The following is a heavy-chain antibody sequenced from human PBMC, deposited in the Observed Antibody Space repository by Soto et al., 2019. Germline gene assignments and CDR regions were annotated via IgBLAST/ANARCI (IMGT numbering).Heavy chain of an antibody. CDR2: IYYSGST. J-gene: IGHJ4*02. CDR1: GGSISSYY. V-gene: IGHV4-59*01. Sequence: PSETLSLTCTVSGGSISSYYWIWIRQPPGKGLEWIGYIYYSGSTNYNPSLKSRVTISVDTSKNQFSLKLSSVTAADTAVYYCARDHQSGNSWSFDYWGQGILVTVSS. D-gene: IGHD5-18*01. CDR3: ARDHQSGNSWSFDY.